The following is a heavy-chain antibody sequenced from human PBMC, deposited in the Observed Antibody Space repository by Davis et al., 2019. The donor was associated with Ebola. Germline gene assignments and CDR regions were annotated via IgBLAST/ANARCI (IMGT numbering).Heavy chain of an antibody. V-gene: IGHV1-24*01. Sequence: ASVRVSCKVSGYTLTELSMHWVRQAPGKGLEWMGGFDPEDGETIYAQKFQGRVTMTEDTSTDTAYMELSSLRSEDTAVYYCATVSSVGATVYWYFDLWGRGTLVTVSS. CDR2: FDPEDGET. D-gene: IGHD1-26*01. J-gene: IGHJ2*01. CDR1: GYTLTELS. CDR3: ATVSSVGATVYWYFDL.